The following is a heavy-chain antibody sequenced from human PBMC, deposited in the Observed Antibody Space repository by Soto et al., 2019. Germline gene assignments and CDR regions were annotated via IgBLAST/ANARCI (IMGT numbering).Heavy chain of an antibody. CDR3: AKVSDSTKGYTYDS. Sequence: GGSLRLSCAGSGFTFSSYAMSWVRQAPGKGLEWVSSIRSYGDRTYYAESVEGRFSISRDNSKNTLYLQMNGLRVEDTAVYYCAKVSDSTKGYTYDSWGQGALVTVSS. J-gene: IGHJ5*02. D-gene: IGHD5-18*01. CDR2: IRSYGDRT. V-gene: IGHV3-23*01. CDR1: GFTFSSYA.